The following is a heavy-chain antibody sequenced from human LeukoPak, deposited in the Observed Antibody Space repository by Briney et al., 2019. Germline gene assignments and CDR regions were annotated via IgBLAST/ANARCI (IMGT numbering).Heavy chain of an antibody. CDR2: ISWNSGSI. CDR3: AKAIGAYLDDAFDI. CDR1: GFTFDDYA. Sequence: PGGSLRLSCAASGFTFDDYAMHWVRQAPGKGLEWVSGISWNSGSIGYADSVKGRFTISRDNAKNSLYLQMNSLRAEDMALYYCAKAIGAYLDDAFDIWGQGTMVTVSS. V-gene: IGHV3-9*03. D-gene: IGHD3/OR15-3a*01. J-gene: IGHJ3*02.